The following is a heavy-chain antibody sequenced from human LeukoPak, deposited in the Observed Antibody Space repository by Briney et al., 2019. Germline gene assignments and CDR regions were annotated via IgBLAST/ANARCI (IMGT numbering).Heavy chain of an antibody. CDR3: ARDAYRYENDGFFDN. CDR2: IYSGGNT. V-gene: IGHV3-53*01. J-gene: IGHJ4*02. CDR1: GFTVSRDY. Sequence: GGSLRLSCAASGFTVSRDYMAWVRQAPGKGLDWVSIIYSGGNTYYADSVKGRFTISRDNSKNILYLQMNNLRAEDTAVYYCARDAYRYENDGFFDNWGQGTLVTVSS. D-gene: IGHD5-24*01.